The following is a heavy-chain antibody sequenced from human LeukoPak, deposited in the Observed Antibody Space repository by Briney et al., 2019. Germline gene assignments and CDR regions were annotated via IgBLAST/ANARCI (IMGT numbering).Heavy chain of an antibody. V-gene: IGHV3-74*01. CDR2: IKSDGSSP. Sequence: PRGCLRLSSAPSGFTCTRSWMRWVSPAPGKGLVWVSHIKSDGSSPTYADSVKGRFTISTDSTKGMVYLQMNSLRAEDTAVYYCARRAKSRRLRDVGYGMDVWGQGTTVTVSS. J-gene: IGHJ6*02. CDR3: ARRAKSRRLRDVGYGMDV. CDR1: GFTCTRSW.